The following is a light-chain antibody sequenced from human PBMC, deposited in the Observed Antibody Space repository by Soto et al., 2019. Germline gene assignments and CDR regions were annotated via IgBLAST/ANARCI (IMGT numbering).Light chain of an antibody. Sequence: DIQMTQSPSTLSASVGDGVTIACRASQTVSVWLTWYQQKPGKAPTLLLYKASILESGVTSRFSGNGSETDFTLTINCLQPEDIGTYYCQQYSSYPYTFGQGTKLEIK. CDR2: KAS. CDR3: QQYSSYPYT. CDR1: QTVSVW. J-gene: IGKJ2*01. V-gene: IGKV1-5*03.